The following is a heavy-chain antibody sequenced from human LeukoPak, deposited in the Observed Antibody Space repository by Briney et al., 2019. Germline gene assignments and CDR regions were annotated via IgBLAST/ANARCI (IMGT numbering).Heavy chain of an antibody. CDR2: IKHKADGGAT. D-gene: IGHD3-22*01. Sequence: PGGSLRLSCAASGFTFSNAWMSWVRQAPGQGLEWVGRIKHKADGGATHYAASVEGRFTISRDNSKNTLYLQMNSLRAEDTAVYYCAKEKDYYDSSGYRAFDYWGQGTLVTVSS. V-gene: IGHV3-15*01. CDR1: GFTFSNAW. J-gene: IGHJ4*02. CDR3: AKEKDYYDSSGYRAFDY.